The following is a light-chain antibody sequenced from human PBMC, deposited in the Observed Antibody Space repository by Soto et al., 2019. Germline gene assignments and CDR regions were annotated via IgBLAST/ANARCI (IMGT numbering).Light chain of an antibody. CDR3: QHRDNWSYI. V-gene: IGKV3D-20*02. CDR1: RTVGRSY. J-gene: IGKJ2*01. Sequence: ETVLTQSPDIMYLSPGERATLSCRASRTVGRSYLAWYQQKPGQAPRLLIFGTSTRATGIPDRFSGGGSGTDFTLTISSLEAEDFAIYYCQHRDNWSYIFGQGTKLEIK. CDR2: GTS.